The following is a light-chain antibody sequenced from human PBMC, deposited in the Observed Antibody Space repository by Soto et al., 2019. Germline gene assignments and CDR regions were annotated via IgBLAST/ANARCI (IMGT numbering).Light chain of an antibody. CDR2: GAS. V-gene: IGKV3-20*01. CDR1: QSVSSSY. J-gene: IGKJ1*01. Sequence: IVWTQSPGALSLSPRERATLSCRASQSVSSSYLAWYQQKPGQAPRLLIYGASSMATGIPDRFSGSGSGTDFTLTISRLEPEDFAVYYCQQYGSSTWTFGQGNKVEIK. CDR3: QQYGSSTWT.